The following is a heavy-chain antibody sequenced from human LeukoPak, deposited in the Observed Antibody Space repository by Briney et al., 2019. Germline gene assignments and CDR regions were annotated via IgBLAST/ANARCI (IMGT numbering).Heavy chain of an antibody. CDR2: IYSGGST. J-gene: IGHJ4*02. CDR1: GFTVSSNY. CDR3: ARGPVDDYGSGSYYRSHVHVSSDY. Sequence: GTSLRLSCAASGFTVSSNYMSWVRQAPGKGLEWVSVIYSGGSTYYADSVKGRFTISRDNSKNTLYLQMNSLRAEDTAVYYCARGPVDDYGSGSYYRSHVHVSSDYWGQGTLVTVSS. V-gene: IGHV3-53*01. D-gene: IGHD3-10*01.